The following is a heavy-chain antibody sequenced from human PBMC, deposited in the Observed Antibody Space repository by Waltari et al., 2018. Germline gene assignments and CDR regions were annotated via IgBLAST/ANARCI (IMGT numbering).Heavy chain of an antibody. CDR1: GFTFSSYS. Sequence: EVQLVESGGGLVKPGGSLRLSCAASGFTFSSYSMNWVRQAPGQGLEWVSSISSSSSYIDYADSVKGRFTISRDNAKNSLYLQMNSLRAEDTAVYYCARGLLHFNFWSKSEIGKEVYFDLWGQGTLVTVSS. CDR3: ARGLLHFNFWSKSEIGKEVYFDL. D-gene: IGHD3-3*01. J-gene: IGHJ4*02. V-gene: IGHV3-21*01. CDR2: ISSSSSYI.